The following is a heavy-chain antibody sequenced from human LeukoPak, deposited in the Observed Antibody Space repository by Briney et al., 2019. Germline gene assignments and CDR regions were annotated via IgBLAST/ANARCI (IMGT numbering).Heavy chain of an antibody. CDR2: LSSDGGSK. CDR3: AKDWRVKFLSGYSNFFDY. J-gene: IGHJ4*02. D-gene: IGHD3-9*01. Sequence: PGRSLRLSCAASGVTFRNFAMHSVRQAPGKGLEWVAVLSSDGGSKDYADSVKGRFTISRDNTMDTLYLQMDSLRVEDTAVYYCAKDWRVKFLSGYSNFFDYWGQGALVTVSS. CDR1: GVTFRNFA. V-gene: IGHV3-30*04.